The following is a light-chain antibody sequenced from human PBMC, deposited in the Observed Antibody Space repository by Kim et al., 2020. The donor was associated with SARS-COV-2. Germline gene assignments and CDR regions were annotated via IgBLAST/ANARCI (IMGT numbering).Light chain of an antibody. J-gene: IGLJ1*01. CDR3: QAWDSSTEA. V-gene: IGLV3-1*01. CDR1: KLGDKY. Sequence: SYELTQPPSVSVSPGQTASITCSGDKLGDKYACWYQQKPGQSPVLVIYQDSKRPSGIPERFSGSNSGNTATLTISGTQAMDEADYYCQAWDSSTEAFGTGTQVTVL. CDR2: QDS.